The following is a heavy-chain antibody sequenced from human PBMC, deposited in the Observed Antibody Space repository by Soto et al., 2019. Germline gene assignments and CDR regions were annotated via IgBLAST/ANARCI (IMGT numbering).Heavy chain of an antibody. V-gene: IGHV1-69*02. CDR3: ASFCSGGSGYPEFDY. D-gene: IGHD2-15*01. CDR1: GGTFSSYT. Sequence: QVQLVQSGAEVKKPGSSVKVSCKASGGTFSSYTISWVRQAPGQGLEWMGRIIPILGIANYAQKFQGRVTITADKSTSTAYMELSSLRSEDTAVYYCASFCSGGSGYPEFDYWGQGTLVTVSS. CDR2: IIPILGIA. J-gene: IGHJ4*02.